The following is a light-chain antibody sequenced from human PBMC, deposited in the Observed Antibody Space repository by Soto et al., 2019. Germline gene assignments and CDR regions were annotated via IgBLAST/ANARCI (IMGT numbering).Light chain of an antibody. CDR1: QSVSSSY. V-gene: IGKV3-20*01. CDR2: GAS. J-gene: IGKJ1*01. Sequence: EIVLTQSPGTLSLSPGERATLSCRASQSVSSSYLAWYQQKPGQALRLLIYGASSRATGIPDRFSGSGSGTDFTLTISRLEPEDFAVYYCQKYGSSPWTFGQGTKV. CDR3: QKYGSSPWT.